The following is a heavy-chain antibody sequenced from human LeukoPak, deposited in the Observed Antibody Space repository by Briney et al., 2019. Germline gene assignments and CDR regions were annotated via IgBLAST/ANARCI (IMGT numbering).Heavy chain of an antibody. CDR2: IYHSGST. CDR3: ARPRGLAPLLDAFDI. CDR1: GGSISSGGYS. J-gene: IGHJ3*02. V-gene: IGHV4-30-2*03. Sequence: PSETLSLTCAVSGGSISSGGYSWSWIRQPPGKGLEWIGYIYHSGSTYYNPSLKSRVTISVDTSKNQFSLKLSSVTAADTAVYYCARPRGLAPLLDAFDIWGQGTMVTVSS. D-gene: IGHD5-24*01.